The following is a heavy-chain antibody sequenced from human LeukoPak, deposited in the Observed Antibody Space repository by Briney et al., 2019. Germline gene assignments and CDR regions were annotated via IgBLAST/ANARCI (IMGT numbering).Heavy chain of an antibody. D-gene: IGHD2-15*01. CDR1: GSSISNYY. J-gene: IGHJ5*02. V-gene: IGHV4-4*07. Sequence: SETLSLTCIVSGSSISNYYWSWIRQPAGKGLEWIGRIYSSGSTNYNPSLKSRVTMSLDTSKNQFSLKLSSVTAADTAVYYCARRGAANWFDPWGQGTLVTVSS. CDR3: ARRGAANWFDP. CDR2: IYSSGST.